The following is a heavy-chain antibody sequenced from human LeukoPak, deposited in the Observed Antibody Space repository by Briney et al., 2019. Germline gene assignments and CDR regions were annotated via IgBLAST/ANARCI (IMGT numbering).Heavy chain of an antibody. Sequence: SETLSLTCTVSGGSISSSNYYWGWIRQPPGKGLEWIGYIYYSGSTYYNPSLKSRVTISVDTSKNQFSLKLSSVTAADTAVYYCARDGAKGRLGTLLGAFDIWGQGTMVTVSS. D-gene: IGHD4/OR15-4a*01. CDR3: ARDGAKGRLGTLLGAFDI. CDR2: IYYSGST. J-gene: IGHJ3*02. CDR1: GGSISSSNYY. V-gene: IGHV4-30-4*08.